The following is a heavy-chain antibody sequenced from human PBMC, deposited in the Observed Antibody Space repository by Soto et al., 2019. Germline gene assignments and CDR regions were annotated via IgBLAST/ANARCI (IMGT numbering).Heavy chain of an antibody. CDR2: IIPILGIA. J-gene: IGHJ6*03. CDR3: ARVTPGRAYYDFWSGDERYYYYYYMDV. V-gene: IGHV1-69*04. CDR1: GYTFTSYY. Sequence: ASVKVSCKASGYTFTSYYMHWVRQAPGQGLEWMGRIIPILGIANYAQKFQGRVTITADKSTSTAHMELSSLRSEDTAVYYCARVTPGRAYYDFWSGDERYYYYYYMDVWGKGTTVTVSS. D-gene: IGHD3-3*01.